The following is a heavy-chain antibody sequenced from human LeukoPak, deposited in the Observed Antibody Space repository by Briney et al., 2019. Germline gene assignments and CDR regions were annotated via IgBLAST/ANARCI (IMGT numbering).Heavy chain of an antibody. J-gene: IGHJ4*02. D-gene: IGHD3-16*01. CDR1: GFTVNSNY. Sequence: GGSLRLSCAASGFTVNSNYMNWVRQAPGKGLEWVSVLYSDGRTYYADSVKGRFTISRDTSKNTLYLQVNSLRAEDTAVYYCARGVYDYLLYYFDYWGQGTLVTVSS. CDR2: LYSDGRT. V-gene: IGHV3-53*01. CDR3: ARGVYDYLLYYFDY.